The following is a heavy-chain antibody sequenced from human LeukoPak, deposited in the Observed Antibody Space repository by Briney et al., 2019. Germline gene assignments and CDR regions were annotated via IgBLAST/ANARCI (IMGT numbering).Heavy chain of an antibody. CDR3: ARSGITMVGGASIGLLTFDI. D-gene: IGHD3-10*01. CDR1: GFTFSYYL. J-gene: IGHJ3*02. CDR2: INDDGRTT. V-gene: IGHV3-74*03. Sequence: GGSLRLSCAASGFTFSYYLMHWVRQAPGEGLVWVSRINDDGRTTTYADSVKGRITISRDNAKNTLYLQMSSLRVEDTAVYYCARSGITMVGGASIGLLTFDIWGPGTMVTVSP.